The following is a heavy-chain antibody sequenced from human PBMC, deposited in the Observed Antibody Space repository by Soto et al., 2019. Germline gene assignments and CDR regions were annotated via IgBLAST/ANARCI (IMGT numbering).Heavy chain of an antibody. Sequence: SETLSLTCTVSGGSISSSSYYWGWIRQPPGKGLEWIGSIYYSGSTYYNPSLKSRVTISVDTSKNQFSLKLSSVTAADTAVYYCARHRAQTVTDAFDIWGQGTMVTVSS. J-gene: IGHJ3*02. CDR1: GGSISSSSYY. D-gene: IGHD4-17*01. CDR2: IYYSGST. V-gene: IGHV4-39*01. CDR3: ARHRAQTVTDAFDI.